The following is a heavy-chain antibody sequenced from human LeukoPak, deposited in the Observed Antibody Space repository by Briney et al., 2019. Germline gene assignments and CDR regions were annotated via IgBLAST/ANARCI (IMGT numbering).Heavy chain of an antibody. J-gene: IGHJ4*02. CDR3: ARDWNYGFDY. V-gene: IGHV3-7*01. D-gene: IGHD1-7*01. CDR1: GFTFSKTW. CDR2: IKVDGSER. Sequence: GGSLRLSCVASGFTFSKTWMSWVRQAPGKGLEWVANIKVDGSERYYVDSVKGRFTISRDNAKSSLYLQMNSLRAEDTAIYYCARDWNYGFDYWGQGTLVTVSS.